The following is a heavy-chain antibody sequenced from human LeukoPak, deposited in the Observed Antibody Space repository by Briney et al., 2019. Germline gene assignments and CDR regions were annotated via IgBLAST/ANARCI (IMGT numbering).Heavy chain of an antibody. Sequence: GGSLRLSCAASGFTCSSYSMNWVRQAPGMGLEWVSSIGSSSISIYYADSVKGRFTTSRDNAKNSLYLQMNSLRPDDTAVYFCAREKAEDFDYWGQGTLVTVSS. D-gene: IGHD1-14*01. J-gene: IGHJ4*02. V-gene: IGHV3-21*01. CDR3: AREKAEDFDY. CDR1: GFTCSSYS. CDR2: IGSSSISI.